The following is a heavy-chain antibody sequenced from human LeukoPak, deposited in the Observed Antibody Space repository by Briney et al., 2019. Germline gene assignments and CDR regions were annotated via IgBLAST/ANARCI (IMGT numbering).Heavy chain of an antibody. J-gene: IGHJ4*02. D-gene: IGHD3-22*01. Sequence: SETLSLTCTVPGGSISSSSYYWGWLRQPPGKGLEWIGSIYYSGSTYYNPSLKSRVTISVDTSKNQFSLKLSSVTAADTAVYYCARRGDSSGYYTYWGQGTLVTVSS. CDR1: GGSISSSSYY. CDR3: ARRGDSSGYYTY. CDR2: IYYSGST. V-gene: IGHV4-39*01.